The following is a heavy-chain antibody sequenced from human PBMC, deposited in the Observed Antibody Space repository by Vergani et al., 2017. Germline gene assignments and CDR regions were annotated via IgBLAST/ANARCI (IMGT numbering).Heavy chain of an antibody. J-gene: IGHJ4*02. CDR3: ARDRVAYCGGDCYLFDY. CDR1: GFTVSSNY. D-gene: IGHD2-21*01. CDR2: IYSGGST. V-gene: IGHV3-53*01. Sequence: EVQLVESGGGLIQPGGSLRLSCAASGFTVSSNYMSWVRQAPGKGLEWVSVIYSGGSTYYADSVKGRFTISRDNSKNTLYLQMNSLRAEDTAVYYCARDRVAYCGGDCYLFDYWGQGTLVTVSS.